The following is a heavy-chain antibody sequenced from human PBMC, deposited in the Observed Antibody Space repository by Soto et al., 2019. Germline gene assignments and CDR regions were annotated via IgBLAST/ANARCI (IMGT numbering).Heavy chain of an antibody. Sequence: PGGSLRLSCVASGFTFNTYWMSWGRQAPGKGLEWVANVKEDGSDKYYVDSVKGRFTISRDNAKNLLYLQMNSLGAGDTAMYYCARFTRGSSGDYWGQGTLVTVSS. V-gene: IGHV3-7*01. CDR3: ARFTRGSSGDY. CDR2: VKEDGSDK. J-gene: IGHJ4*02. D-gene: IGHD6-25*01. CDR1: GFTFNTYW.